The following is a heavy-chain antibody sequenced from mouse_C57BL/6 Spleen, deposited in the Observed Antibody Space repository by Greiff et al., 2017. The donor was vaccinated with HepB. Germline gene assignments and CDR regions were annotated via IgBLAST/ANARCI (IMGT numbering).Heavy chain of an antibody. Sequence: VKLMESGPGLVQPSQSLSITCTVSGFSLTSYGVHWVRQSPGKGLEWLGVIWSGGSTDYNAAFISRLSISKDNSKSQVFFKMNSLQADDTAIYYCARREEPNWDDYYAMDYWGQGTSVTVSS. D-gene: IGHD4-1*01. CDR3: ARREEPNWDDYYAMDY. CDR2: IWSGGST. CDR1: GFSLTSYG. J-gene: IGHJ4*01. V-gene: IGHV2-2*01.